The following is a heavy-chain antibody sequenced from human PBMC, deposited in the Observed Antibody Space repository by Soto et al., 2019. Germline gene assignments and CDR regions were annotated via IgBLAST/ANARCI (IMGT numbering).Heavy chain of an antibody. J-gene: IGHJ4*02. CDR3: ARPYFYDSSGYRPVDF. Sequence: PGGSLILSCAASGFTFSNNWMSWVRQAPGKGLEWVANIKEDGSEKYYADSVKGRFTISRDNAKNSLFLQMNSLRAEDTAVYYCARPYFYDSSGYRPVDFWGQGTLVTVSS. CDR1: GFTFSNNW. CDR2: IKEDGSEK. D-gene: IGHD3-22*01. V-gene: IGHV3-7*01.